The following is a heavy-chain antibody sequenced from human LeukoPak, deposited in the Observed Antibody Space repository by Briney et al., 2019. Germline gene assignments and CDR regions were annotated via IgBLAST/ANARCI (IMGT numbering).Heavy chain of an antibody. CDR1: GFTFSRYT. CDR3: ARDVALSTYHFDSSGLLDY. J-gene: IGHJ4*02. D-gene: IGHD3-22*01. CDR2: ISGDSKYI. Sequence: GGSLRLSCAGSGFTFSRYTFNWVRQAPGRGLEWVSAISGDSKYIYYTDSVKGRFTISRDNAKNSVFLQMNSLRGEDTAVYYCARDVALSTYHFDSSGLLDYWGQGTLVTVSS. V-gene: IGHV3-21*01.